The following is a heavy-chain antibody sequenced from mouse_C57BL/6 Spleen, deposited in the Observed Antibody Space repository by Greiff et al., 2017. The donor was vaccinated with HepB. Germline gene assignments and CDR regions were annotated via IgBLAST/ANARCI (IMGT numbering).Heavy chain of an antibody. CDR3: TSPGY. J-gene: IGHJ2*01. Sequence: QVQLKESGAELVRPGASVTLSCKASGYTFTDYEMHWVKQTPVHGLEWIGAIDPETGGTAYNQKFKGKAILTADKSSSTAYMELRSLTSEDSAVYYCTSPGYWGQGTTRTVSS. CDR1: GYTFTDYE. V-gene: IGHV1-15*01. CDR2: IDPETGGT.